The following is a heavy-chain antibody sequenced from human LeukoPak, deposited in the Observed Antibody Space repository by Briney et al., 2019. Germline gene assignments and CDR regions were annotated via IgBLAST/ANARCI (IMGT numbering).Heavy chain of an antibody. Sequence: PWGSLRLSCAASGFTFSSYAMHWIRQAPGKGLEWVSYISSSGGTIYYADSVKGRFTISRGNAKNSLYLQMNSLRAEDTAVYYCAREPGAAWGQGTLITVSS. CDR1: GFTFSSYA. J-gene: IGHJ4*02. CDR3: AREPGAA. D-gene: IGHD2-15*01. V-gene: IGHV3-48*04. CDR2: ISSSGGTI.